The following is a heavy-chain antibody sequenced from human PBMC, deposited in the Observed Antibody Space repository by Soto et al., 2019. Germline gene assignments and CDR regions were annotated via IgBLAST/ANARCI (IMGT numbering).Heavy chain of an antibody. V-gene: IGHV1-2*02. Sequence: GASVKVSCKASGYYMHWVRQAPGQGLEWMGWINHNSGDTNYAQKFQGRVIMTRDTSISTAYMELSGLRSDDTAVYYCARGFYYDSGYWAAFDIWGQGTMVTVSS. J-gene: IGHJ3*02. CDR3: ARGFYYDSGYWAAFDI. CDR2: INHNSGDT. D-gene: IGHD3-22*01. CDR1: GYY.